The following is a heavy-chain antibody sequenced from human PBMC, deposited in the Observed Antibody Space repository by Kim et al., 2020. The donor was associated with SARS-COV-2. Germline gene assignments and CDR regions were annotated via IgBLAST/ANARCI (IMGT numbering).Heavy chain of an antibody. Sequence: GGSLRLSCAASGFTFSSYAMHWVRQAPGKGLEWVAVISYDGSNKYYADSVKGRFTISRDNSKNTLYLQMNSLRAEDTAVYYCARGDTAMGGYYGMDVWGQGTTVTVSS. D-gene: IGHD5-18*01. V-gene: IGHV3-30-3*01. J-gene: IGHJ6*02. CDR2: ISYDGSNK. CDR3: ARGDTAMGGYYGMDV. CDR1: GFTFSSYA.